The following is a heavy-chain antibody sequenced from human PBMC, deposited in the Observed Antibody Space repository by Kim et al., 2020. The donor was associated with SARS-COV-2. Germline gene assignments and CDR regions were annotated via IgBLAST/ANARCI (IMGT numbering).Heavy chain of an antibody. J-gene: IGHJ5*02. D-gene: IGHD3-10*01. CDR1: GFTFSSYS. Sequence: GGSLRLSCAASGFTFSSYSMNWVRQAPGKGLEWVSSISSSSSYIYYADSVKGRFTISRDNAKNSLYLQMNSLRAEDTAVYYCAREWWGTMVRGVIIPNWFDPWGQGTLVAVSS. CDR2: ISSSSSYI. V-gene: IGHV3-21*01. CDR3: AREWWGTMVRGVIIPNWFDP.